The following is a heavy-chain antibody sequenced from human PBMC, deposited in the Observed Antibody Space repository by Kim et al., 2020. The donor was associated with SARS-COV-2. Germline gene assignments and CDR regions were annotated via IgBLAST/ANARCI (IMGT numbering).Heavy chain of an antibody. V-gene: IGHV4-34*01. D-gene: IGHD2-2*01. Sequence: SETLSLTCAVYGGSFSGYYWSWIRQPPGKGLEWIGEINHSGSTNYNPSLKSRVTISVDTSKNQFSLKLSSVTAADTAVYYCAVSQLPHTLHYYYYYMDV. J-gene: IGHJ6*03. CDR2: INHSGST. CDR3: AVSQLPHTLHYYYYYMDV. CDR1: GGSFSGYY.